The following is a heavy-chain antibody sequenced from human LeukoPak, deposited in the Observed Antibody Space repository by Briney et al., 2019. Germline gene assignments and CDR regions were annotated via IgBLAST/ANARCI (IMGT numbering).Heavy chain of an antibody. V-gene: IGHV4-30-4*08. CDR2: IYYSGST. Sequence: TLSLTCTVSGGSISSGDYYWSWIRQPPGKGLEWIGYIYYSGSTYYNPSLKSRVTISVDTSKNQFSLKLSSVTAADTAVYYCARLRTVSSGPDYWGQGTLVTVSS. D-gene: IGHD3-22*01. J-gene: IGHJ4*02. CDR3: ARLRTVSSGPDY. CDR1: GGSISSGDYY.